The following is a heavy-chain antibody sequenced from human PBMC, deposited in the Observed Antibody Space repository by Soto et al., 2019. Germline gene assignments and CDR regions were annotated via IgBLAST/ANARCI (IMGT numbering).Heavy chain of an antibody. J-gene: IGHJ2*01. CDR1: GFTFSSYG. CDR2: IWNDGSKK. CDR3: ARDGGSVTVTAYWYFDV. D-gene: IGHD4-4*01. Sequence: QVQLVESGGGVVQPGRSLRLSCAASGFTFSSYGMHWVRQAPGKGLEWVAVIWNDGSKKYYADSVKGRFTISRDNSKNTVYLRMNGPRSEDTAVYYGARDGGSVTVTAYWYFDVWGRGSLVTVFS. V-gene: IGHV3-33*01.